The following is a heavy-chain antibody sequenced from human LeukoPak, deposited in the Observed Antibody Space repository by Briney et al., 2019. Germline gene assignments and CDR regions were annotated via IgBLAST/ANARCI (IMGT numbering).Heavy chain of an antibody. D-gene: IGHD6-19*01. CDR1: GYTFTSYD. Sequence: ASVKVSCKASGYTFTSYDINWVRQATGQGLEWMGIINPSGGSTSYAQKFQGRVTMTRDTSTSTVYMELSSLRSEDTAVYYCATESIAVAARFDPWGQGTLVTVSS. CDR3: ATESIAVAARFDP. V-gene: IGHV1-46*01. CDR2: INPSGGST. J-gene: IGHJ5*02.